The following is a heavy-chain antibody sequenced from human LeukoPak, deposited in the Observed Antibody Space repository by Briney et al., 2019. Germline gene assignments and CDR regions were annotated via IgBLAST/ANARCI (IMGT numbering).Heavy chain of an antibody. D-gene: IGHD6-19*01. CDR2: INSDGSST. CDR1: GFTFSSYW. V-gene: IGHV3-74*01. Sequence: PGGSLRPSCAASGFTFSSYWMHWVRQAPGKGLVWVSRINSDGSSTSYADSVKGRFTISRDNAKNTLYLQMNSLRAEDTAVYYCARMRVVAGTIGYGMDVWGQGTTVTVSS. CDR3: ARMRVVAGTIGYGMDV. J-gene: IGHJ6*02.